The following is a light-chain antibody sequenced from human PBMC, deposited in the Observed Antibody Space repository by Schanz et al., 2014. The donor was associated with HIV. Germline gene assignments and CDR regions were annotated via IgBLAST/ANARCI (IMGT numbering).Light chain of an antibody. V-gene: IGLV1-44*01. CDR2: SNN. CDR1: SSNIGSNT. Sequence: QSVLTQPPSASGTPGQRVTISCSGSSSNIGSNTIKWYQQLPGAAPKLLIYSNNQRPSGVSDRFSGSDSGASASLAISGLQSEDEADYYCATWVDSLNGWVFGGGTKLTV. CDR3: ATWVDSLNGWV. J-gene: IGLJ3*02.